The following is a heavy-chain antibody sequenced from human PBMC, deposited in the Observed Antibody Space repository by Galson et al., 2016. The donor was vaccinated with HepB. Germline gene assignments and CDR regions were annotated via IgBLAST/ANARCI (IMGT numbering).Heavy chain of an antibody. CDR1: GITLSGYW. CDR3: TISDYGDY. J-gene: IGHJ4*02. Sequence: SLRLSCAASGITLSGYWMHWVRQVPGKGLVWVSRIRGDGAITYYADSVEGRFTISSDNAKNTLYLQMNNLGAEDTAVYYCTISDYGDYWGQGTLVTVSS. CDR2: IRGDGAIT. V-gene: IGHV3-74*01.